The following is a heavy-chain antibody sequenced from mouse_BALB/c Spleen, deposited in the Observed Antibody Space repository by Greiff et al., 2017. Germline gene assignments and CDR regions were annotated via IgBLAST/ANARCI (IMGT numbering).Heavy chain of an antibody. D-gene: IGHD2-9*01. V-gene: IGHV5-6*01. CDR3: ARHPYYGYDEGYYCDY. CDR1: GFTFSSYG. CDR2: ISSGGSYT. Sequence: EVKLVESGGDLVKPGGSLKLSCAASGFTFSSYGMSWVRQTPDKRLEWVATISSGGSYTYYPDSVKGRFTISRDNAKNTLYLQMSSLKSEDTAMYYCARHPYYGYDEGYYCDYWGQGTTLTVSS. J-gene: IGHJ2*01.